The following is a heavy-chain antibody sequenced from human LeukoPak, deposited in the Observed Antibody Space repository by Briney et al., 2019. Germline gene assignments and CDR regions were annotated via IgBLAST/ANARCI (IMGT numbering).Heavy chain of an antibody. D-gene: IGHD3-22*01. J-gene: IGHJ4*02. Sequence: SETLSLTCTVSGGSISSYYWSWIRQPAGKGLEWIGRIYTSGSTSYNPSLKSRVTMSVDTSKNQFSLKLSSVTAADTAVYYCAGQIVVGPFDYWGQGTLVTVSS. CDR3: AGQIVVGPFDY. V-gene: IGHV4-4*07. CDR1: GGSISSYY. CDR2: IYTSGST.